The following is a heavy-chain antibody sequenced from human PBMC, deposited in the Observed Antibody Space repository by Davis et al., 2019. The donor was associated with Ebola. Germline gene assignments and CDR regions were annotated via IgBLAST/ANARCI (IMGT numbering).Heavy chain of an antibody. CDR2: IYWDDDK. V-gene: IGHV2-5*02. D-gene: IGHD1-26*01. CDR3: ARTRSYFHFDY. Sequence: SGPTLVKPTQTLTLTCTVSGFSLSNARMGVGWIRQPPGKALEWLALIYWDDDKRYSPSLKSRLTITKDTSKNQVVLTMTNMDPVDTATYYCARTRSYFHFDYWGQGTLVTVSS. J-gene: IGHJ4*02. CDR1: GFSLSNARMG.